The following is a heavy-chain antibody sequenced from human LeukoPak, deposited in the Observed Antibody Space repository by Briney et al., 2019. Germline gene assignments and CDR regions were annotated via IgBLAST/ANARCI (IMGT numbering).Heavy chain of an antibody. Sequence: SETLSLTCAVYGGSFSSYYWSWIRQPPGKGLEWIGEINHSGSTNYNPSLKSRVTISVDTSKNQFSLKLSSVTAADTAVYYCARRGFGYLRFLEPLGMDVWGQGTTVTVSS. D-gene: IGHD3-3*01. V-gene: IGHV4-34*01. CDR2: INHSGST. J-gene: IGHJ6*02. CDR1: GGSFSSYY. CDR3: ARRGFGYLRFLEPLGMDV.